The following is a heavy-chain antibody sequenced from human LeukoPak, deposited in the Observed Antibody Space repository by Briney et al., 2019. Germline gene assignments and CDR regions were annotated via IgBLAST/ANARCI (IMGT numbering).Heavy chain of an antibody. D-gene: IGHD6-13*01. CDR2: IKQDGSEK. CDR3: ARGGSSRYNWFDP. V-gene: IGHV3-7*01. Sequence: LPGGSLRLSCAASGFTFSSYEMNWVRQAPGKGLEWVANIKQDGSEKYYVDSVKGRFTISRDNAKNSLYLQMNSLRAEDTAVYYCARGGSSRYNWFDPWGQGTLVTVSS. J-gene: IGHJ5*02. CDR1: GFTFSSYE.